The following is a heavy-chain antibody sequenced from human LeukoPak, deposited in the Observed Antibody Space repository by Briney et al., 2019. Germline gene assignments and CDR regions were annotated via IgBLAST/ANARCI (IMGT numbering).Heavy chain of an antibody. D-gene: IGHD6-13*01. CDR1: GYTFTGYY. Sequence: ASVKVSCKASGYTFTGYYMHWVRQAPGQGLEWMGWINPNSGGTNYAQKFQGRVTMTRDTSISTAYMELSRLRSDDTAVYYCARVGFRGSSWKGLFDYWGQGTLVTVSS. CDR3: ARVGFRGSSWKGLFDY. CDR2: INPNSGGT. V-gene: IGHV1-2*02. J-gene: IGHJ4*02.